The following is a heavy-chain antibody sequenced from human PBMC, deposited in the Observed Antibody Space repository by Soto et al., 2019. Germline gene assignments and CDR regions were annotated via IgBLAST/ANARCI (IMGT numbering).Heavy chain of an antibody. J-gene: IGHJ6*03. D-gene: IGHD3-10*02. CDR3: AKKVWSGSKRPYYMDV. Sequence: GGSLRLSCAASGFTFSSYAISWVRQAPGKGLEWVSAISGSGGSTYYADSVKGRFTISRDNSKNTLYLQMNSLRAEDTAVYYCAKKVWSGSKRPYYMDVWGKGTTVTVSS. CDR1: GFTFSSYA. V-gene: IGHV3-23*01. CDR2: ISGSGGST.